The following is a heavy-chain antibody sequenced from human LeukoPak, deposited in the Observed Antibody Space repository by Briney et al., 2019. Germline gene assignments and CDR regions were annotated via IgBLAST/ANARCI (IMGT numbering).Heavy chain of an antibody. CDR1: GGSISSYY. D-gene: IGHD3-22*01. V-gene: IGHV4-59*01. CDR2: IYYSGST. J-gene: IGHJ1*01. Sequence: SETLSLTCTVSGGSISSYYLNWIRQPPGKGLEWIGYIYYSGSTNYNPSLKSRVTISVDTSKNQFSLKLSSVTAADTAVYYCARLKYYFDRSGYRAEYFQQWGQGTLVTASS. CDR3: ARLKYYFDRSGYRAEYFQQ.